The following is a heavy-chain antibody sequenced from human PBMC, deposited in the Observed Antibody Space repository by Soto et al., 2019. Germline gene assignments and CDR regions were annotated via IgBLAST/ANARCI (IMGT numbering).Heavy chain of an antibody. CDR1: GFTFSSYA. D-gene: IGHD5-18*01. J-gene: IGHJ6*02. CDR2: ISYDGSNK. Sequence: GGSLRLSCAASGFTFSSYAMHWVRQAPGKGLEWVAVISYDGSNKYYADSVKGRFTISRDNSKNTLYLQMNSLRAEDTAVYYCARDLRGYSYGYFDYYYYGMDVWGQGTTVTVSS. CDR3: ARDLRGYSYGYFDYYYYGMDV. V-gene: IGHV3-30-3*01.